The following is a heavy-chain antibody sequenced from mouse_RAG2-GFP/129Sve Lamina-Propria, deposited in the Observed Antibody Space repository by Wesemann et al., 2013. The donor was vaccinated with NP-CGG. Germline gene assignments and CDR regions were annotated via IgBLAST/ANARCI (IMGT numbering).Heavy chain of an antibody. CDR1: GFNIKDDY. CDR2: IDPANGNT. CDR3: AREGFYYGNSAWFAY. Sequence: EVQLQQSGAELVRPGASVKLSCTASGFNIKDDYMHWVKQRPEQGLEWIGRIDPANGNTKYAPKFQDKATITADTSSNTAYLQLSSLTSEDTAVYYCAREGFYYGNSAWFAYWGQGTLVTVSA. V-gene: IGHV14-3*01. D-gene: IGHD2-1*01. J-gene: IGHJ3*01.